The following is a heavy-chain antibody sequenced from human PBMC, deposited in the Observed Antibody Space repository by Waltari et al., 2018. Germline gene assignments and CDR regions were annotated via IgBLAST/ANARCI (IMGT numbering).Heavy chain of an antibody. CDR2: ISAYNGNT. J-gene: IGHJ5*02. CDR1: GYTLTELS. D-gene: IGHD3-22*01. Sequence: QVQLVQSGAEVKKPGASVKVSCKVSGYTLTELSMHWVRQAPGQGLEWMGWISAYNGNTNYAQKLQGRVTMTTDTSTSTAYMELRSLRSDDTAVYYCARDYYDSSGYHLFDPWGQGTLVTVSS. V-gene: IGHV1-18*01. CDR3: ARDYYDSSGYHLFDP.